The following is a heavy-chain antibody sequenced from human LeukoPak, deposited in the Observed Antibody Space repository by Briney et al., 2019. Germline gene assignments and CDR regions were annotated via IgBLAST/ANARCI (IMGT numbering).Heavy chain of an antibody. D-gene: IGHD2-2*01. CDR3: VRSPAVGYDRPGLYFYYMDV. CDR2: VYPGDSDT. CDR1: GYIFTNDW. J-gene: IGHJ6*03. V-gene: IGHV5-51*01. Sequence: GESRKISCKGSGYIFTNDWIGWVRQMPGKGLEWMGIVYPGDSDTRYSPSFEGQVTISADKSINTGYLQWSSLKASDTAIYYCVRSPAVGYDRPGLYFYYMDVWGNGTPVTVSS.